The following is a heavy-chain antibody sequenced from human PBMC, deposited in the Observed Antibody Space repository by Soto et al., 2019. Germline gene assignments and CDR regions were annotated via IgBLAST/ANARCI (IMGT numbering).Heavy chain of an antibody. D-gene: IGHD1-26*01. CDR2: IYYSGST. CDR3: ARVSDSGSYFTFDY. J-gene: IGHJ4*02. Sequence: QVQLQESSPGLVKPSQTLSLTCTVSGGSINSGAYYWNWIRQHPGKGLEWIGYIYYSGSTYYNPSLKSRITISVDTSKNHFSLKLTSVTAADTAVYYCARVSDSGSYFTFDYWGQGTLVTVSS. V-gene: IGHV4-31*03. CDR1: GGSINSGAYY.